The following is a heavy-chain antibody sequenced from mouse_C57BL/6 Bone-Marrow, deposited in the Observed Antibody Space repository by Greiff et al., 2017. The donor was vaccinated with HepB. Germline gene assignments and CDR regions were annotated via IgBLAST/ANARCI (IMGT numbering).Heavy chain of an antibody. CDR2: IYWDDDK. J-gene: IGHJ1*03. Sequence: QVTLKESGPGILQSSQTLSLTCSFSGFSLSTSGMGVSWIRQPSGKGLEWLAHIYWDDDKRYNPSLKSRLTISKDTSRNQVFLKLTSVDTADTATYYCARGVTTDWYFDVWGTGTTVTVSS. CDR1: GFSLSTSGMG. D-gene: IGHD2-2*01. V-gene: IGHV8-12*01. CDR3: ARGVTTDWYFDV.